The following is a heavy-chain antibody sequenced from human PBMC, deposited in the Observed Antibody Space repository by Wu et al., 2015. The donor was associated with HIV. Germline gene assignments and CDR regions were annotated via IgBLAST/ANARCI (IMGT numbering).Heavy chain of an antibody. V-gene: IGHV1-46*03. Sequence: QVQLVQSGAEVKKPGASVRVSCKASGYTFTTYYMHWVRQAPGQGLEWMGIIDPSGGTTRYAQKFLGRVTMSRDTSTSIVYMGLSSLRSEDTAVYFCARASCTGGSCYRYYYYMDVWGKGPRSPSP. CDR1: GYTFTTYY. J-gene: IGHJ6*03. D-gene: IGHD2-15*01. CDR3: ARASCTGGSCYRYYYYMDV. CDR2: IDPSGGTT.